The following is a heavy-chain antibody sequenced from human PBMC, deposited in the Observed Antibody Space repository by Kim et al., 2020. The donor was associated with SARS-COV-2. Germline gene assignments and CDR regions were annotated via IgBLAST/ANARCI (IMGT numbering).Heavy chain of an antibody. V-gene: IGHV4-34*01. D-gene: IGHD3-10*01. J-gene: IGHJ4*02. Sequence: STTDNPSLKSRVTISVDTSKNQFSLKLSSVTAADTAVYYCARGYGSGIDYWGQGTLVTVSS. CDR2: ST. CDR3: ARGYGSGIDY.